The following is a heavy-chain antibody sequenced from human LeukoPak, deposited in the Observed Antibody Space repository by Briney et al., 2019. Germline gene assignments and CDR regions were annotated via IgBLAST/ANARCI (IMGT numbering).Heavy chain of an antibody. CDR2: IDTDGSNT. Sequence: GGSLRLSCAASGFTFSTYWMHWVRQAPGKGLVWVSRIDTDGSNTIYADSVKGRFTISRDNSKNTLYLQMNSLRAEDTAVYYCERYTYYYDSSGYPFDYWGQGTLVTVSS. V-gene: IGHV3-74*01. J-gene: IGHJ4*02. CDR3: ERYTYYYDSSGYPFDY. CDR1: GFTFSTYW. D-gene: IGHD3-22*01.